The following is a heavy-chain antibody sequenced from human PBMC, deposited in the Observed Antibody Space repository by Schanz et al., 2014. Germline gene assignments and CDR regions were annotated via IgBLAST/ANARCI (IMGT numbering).Heavy chain of an antibody. CDR1: GGSISSGSYY. Sequence: QVQLQESGPGLVKPSQTLSLTCTVSGGSISSGSYYWSWIRQPAGKGLEWIGRIYSTGSTNYNPSLKSRVTISKATSKNQFPLKLTSVTAADTAVYYCARDMVENWFDSWGQGTLVTVSS. D-gene: IGHD3-10*01. CDR2: IYSTGST. J-gene: IGHJ5*01. V-gene: IGHV4-61*02. CDR3: ARDMVENWFDS.